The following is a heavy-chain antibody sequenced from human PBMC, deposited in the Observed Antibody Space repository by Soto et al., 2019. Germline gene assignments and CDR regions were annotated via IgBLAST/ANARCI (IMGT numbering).Heavy chain of an antibody. V-gene: IGHV3-11*05. CDR2: ISGSSSYT. Sequence: QVPLVESGGGLVKPGGSLRLSCAASGFTFSDYYMSWIRQAPGKGLEWVSYISGSSSYTNYADSVKGRFTISRDNAKNSLYLQMNSLRAEDTAVYYCARGIYYYDSSNYLGYWGPGTLVTVSS. D-gene: IGHD3-22*01. CDR1: GFTFSDYY. CDR3: ARGIYYYDSSNYLGY. J-gene: IGHJ4*02.